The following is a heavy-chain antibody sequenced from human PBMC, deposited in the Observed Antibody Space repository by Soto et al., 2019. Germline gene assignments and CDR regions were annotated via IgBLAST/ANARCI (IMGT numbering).Heavy chain of an antibody. CDR3: AKVGREAGHPFDY. J-gene: IGHJ4*02. Sequence: EVQLLESGGGLVQPGGSLRLSCAASGFTFSSYAMSWVRQAPGKRLEWVSAISGSGGSTYYADSVKGRFTISRDNSKNTLYLQMNSLRAEDTAVYYCAKVGREAGHPFDYWGQGTLVTVSS. CDR2: ISGSGGST. V-gene: IGHV3-23*01. D-gene: IGHD6-13*01. CDR1: GFTFSSYA.